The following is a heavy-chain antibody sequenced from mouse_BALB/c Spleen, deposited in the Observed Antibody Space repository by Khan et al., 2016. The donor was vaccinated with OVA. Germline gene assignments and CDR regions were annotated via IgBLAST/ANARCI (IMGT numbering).Heavy chain of an antibody. CDR3: GRSGDNFHWYFDV. D-gene: IGHD1-3*01. J-gene: IGHJ1*01. Sequence: EVELVESGGGLVQPGGSRKLSCAASGFTFSSFGMHWVRQAPKKGLEWVAYISSGSSTIYYVDTVKGRFTISRDNPTTTLFLQMTSLTSEDTAMYYGGRSGDNFHWYFDVWGAGTSVTVSS. CDR2: ISSGSSTI. CDR1: GFTFSSFG. V-gene: IGHV5-17*02.